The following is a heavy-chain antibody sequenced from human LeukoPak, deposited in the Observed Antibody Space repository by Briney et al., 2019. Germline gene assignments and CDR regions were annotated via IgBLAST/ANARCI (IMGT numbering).Heavy chain of an antibody. D-gene: IGHD6-13*01. CDR2: IDPSDSYT. Sequence: GESLKISCKGSGYSFTSYWISWVRQMPGKGLEWMGRIDPSDSYTNYSPSFQGHVTISADKSISTAYLQWSSLKASDTAMYYCARRIAAAESTDHWGQGTLVTVSS. CDR3: ARRIAAAESTDH. V-gene: IGHV5-10-1*01. J-gene: IGHJ4*02. CDR1: GYSFTSYW.